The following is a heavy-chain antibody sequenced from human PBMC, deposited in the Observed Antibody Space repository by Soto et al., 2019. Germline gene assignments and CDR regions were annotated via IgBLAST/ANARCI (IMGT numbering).Heavy chain of an antibody. CDR1: GFTFSSYN. CDR2: LSSSTLTI. CDR3: ATRSPPSGYVDY. Sequence: GGSLRLSCAASGFTFSSYNMNWVRQAPGKGLEWVSYLSSSTLTIYYADSVKGRFTISRDNAKNSLYLQMNSLRAEDTAVYYCATRSPPSGYVDYWGQGTLVTVSS. V-gene: IGHV3-48*01. J-gene: IGHJ4*02. D-gene: IGHD1-26*01.